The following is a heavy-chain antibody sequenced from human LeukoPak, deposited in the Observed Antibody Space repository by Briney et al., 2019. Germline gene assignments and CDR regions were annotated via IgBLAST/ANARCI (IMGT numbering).Heavy chain of an antibody. CDR2: NYYSGST. D-gene: IGHD2-21*02. J-gene: IGHJ6*03. CDR1: GGSISSYY. CDR3: ARTFYCGGDCYSYYYYYYMDV. Sequence: SETLSLTCTVSGGSISSYYGSWIRQPPGKGLEGIGYNYYSGSTNYNPSPKSRVTISVDTSKNQFSLKLSSVTAADTAVYYCARTFYCGGDCYSYYYYYYMDVWGKGTTVTVSS. V-gene: IGHV4-59*01.